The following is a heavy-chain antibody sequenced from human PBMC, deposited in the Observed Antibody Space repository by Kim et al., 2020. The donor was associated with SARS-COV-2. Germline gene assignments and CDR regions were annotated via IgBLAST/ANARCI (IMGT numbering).Heavy chain of an antibody. V-gene: IGHV3-7*03. CDR2: K. J-gene: IGHJ4*02. CDR3: TEDYWSSLQY. Sequence: KYPGESVKGRFTISGDNARNSLYLQMTSRGAEDTAVYYCTEDYWSSLQYWGQGTLVTVSS. D-gene: IGHD2-2*01.